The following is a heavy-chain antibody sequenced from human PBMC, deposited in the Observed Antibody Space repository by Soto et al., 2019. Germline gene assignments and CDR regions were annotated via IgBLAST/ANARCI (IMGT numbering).Heavy chain of an antibody. Sequence: GGSLRLSCAASGFTFRIYAMSWVRQAPGKGLEWVSTISGNGGTSYADFVRGRFTISRDNSKNTLYLQMNSLRAEDTATYYCAKDAPGSGWLSDYWGQGTRVTVSS. V-gene: IGHV3-23*01. CDR3: AKDAPGSGWLSDY. J-gene: IGHJ4*02. D-gene: IGHD3-22*01. CDR1: GFTFRIYA. CDR2: ISGNGGT.